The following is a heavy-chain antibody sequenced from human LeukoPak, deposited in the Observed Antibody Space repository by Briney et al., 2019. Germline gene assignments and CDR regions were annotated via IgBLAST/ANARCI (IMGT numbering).Heavy chain of an antibody. CDR2: ISGSGGST. CDR3: AKKPHYGDYWYYYYMDV. V-gene: IGHV3-23*01. D-gene: IGHD4-17*01. CDR1: GFTFSSYA. J-gene: IGHJ6*03. Sequence: GGSLRLSCAASGFTFSSYAMSWVRQAPGKGLEWVSAISGSGGSTYYADSVKGRFTISRDNSKNTLYLQMNSMRAENTAVYYCAKKPHYGDYWYYYYMDVWGKGTTVTVSS.